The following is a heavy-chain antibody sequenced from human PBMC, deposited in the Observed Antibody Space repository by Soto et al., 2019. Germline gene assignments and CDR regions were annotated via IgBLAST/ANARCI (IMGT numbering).Heavy chain of an antibody. D-gene: IGHD6-19*01. J-gene: IGHJ5*02. Sequence: PGGSLRLSCGASGLTFINYAMHWFCQAPGKGLEWVAVIRYDGSHENYADSVKGRFTISRDNSKNILYLQMNSLRAEDTALYYCVGQLYSSGWAAVSPWGQGTLVTVSS. CDR2: IRYDGSHE. CDR3: VGQLYSSGWAAVSP. CDR1: GLTFINYA. V-gene: IGHV3-30*02.